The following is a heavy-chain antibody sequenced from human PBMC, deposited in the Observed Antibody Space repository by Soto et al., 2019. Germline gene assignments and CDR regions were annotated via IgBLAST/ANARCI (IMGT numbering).Heavy chain of an antibody. CDR3: AKEGPITNLYFDY. J-gene: IGHJ4*02. CDR1: GFTFSSYG. D-gene: IGHD1-1*01. Sequence: QVQLVESGGGVVQPGRSLRLSCAASGFTFSSYGMHWVRQAPGKGLEWVTVISYDGKVAYYADSVKGRFTISRDNSKNTLYLQMNSLRTEETAMYYCAKEGPITNLYFDYWGQGTLVTVSS. V-gene: IGHV3-30*18. CDR2: ISYDGKVA.